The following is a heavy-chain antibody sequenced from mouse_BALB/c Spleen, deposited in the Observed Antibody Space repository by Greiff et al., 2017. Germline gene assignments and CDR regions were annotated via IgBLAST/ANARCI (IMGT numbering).Heavy chain of an antibody. D-gene: IGHD2-10*01. CDR3: ATAYYGKCLDY. CDR1: VFSLTNSG. Sequence: VQRVESGPGLVAPSQSLSITCTVPVFSLTNSGVHWVRQSPGKGLEWLGVIWGDGSTNYNSAFKSRLSISKDNSKSQVFLKMNSLQTDDTARYYCATAYYGKCLDYWGQGTTLTVSS. V-gene: IGHV2-6-6*01. J-gene: IGHJ2*01. CDR2: IWGDGST.